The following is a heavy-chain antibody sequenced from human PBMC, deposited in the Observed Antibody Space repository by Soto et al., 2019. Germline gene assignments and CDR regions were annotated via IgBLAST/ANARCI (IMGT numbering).Heavy chain of an antibody. D-gene: IGHD6-13*01. CDR1: GGSFSGYY. Sequence: QVQLQQWGAGLLKPSETLSLTCAVYGGSFSGYYWSWIRQPPGKGLEWIGEINHSGSTNYNPSLKCRVTISVDTSKNQFSLKLSSVTAADTAVYYCARLYPPLRGSSWLDYWGQGTLVTVSS. CDR2: INHSGST. V-gene: IGHV4-34*01. CDR3: ARLYPPLRGSSWLDY. J-gene: IGHJ4*02.